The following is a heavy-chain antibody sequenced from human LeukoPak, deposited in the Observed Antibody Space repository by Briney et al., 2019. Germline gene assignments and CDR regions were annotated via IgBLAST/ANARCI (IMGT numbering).Heavy chain of an antibody. CDR3: AQSPSVAYFDY. V-gene: IGHV3-48*01. CDR2: ISSSSSTI. J-gene: IGHJ4*02. D-gene: IGHD6-19*01. Sequence: PGGSLRLSCAASGFTFSSYSMNWVRQAPGKGLEWVSYISSSSSTIYYADSVKGRFTISRDNAKNSLYLQMNSLRAEDTAVYYFAQSPSVAYFDYWGQGTLVTVSS. CDR1: GFTFSSYS.